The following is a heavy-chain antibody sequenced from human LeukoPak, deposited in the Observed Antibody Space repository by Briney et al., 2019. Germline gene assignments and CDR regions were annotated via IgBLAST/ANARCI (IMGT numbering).Heavy chain of an antibody. J-gene: IGHJ3*02. V-gene: IGHV3-48*02. Sequence: GSLRLSCAASGFTFSTSSMNWVRQAPGKGLEWLSYISGSSTKIFYADPLKGRFTISRDNAKNSLYLQMNSLRDEDTAVYYCASDFLGFGDYYAFNIWGQGTMVSVSS. CDR1: GFTFSTSS. CDR2: ISGSSTKI. CDR3: ASDFLGFGDYYAFNI. D-gene: IGHD3-10*01.